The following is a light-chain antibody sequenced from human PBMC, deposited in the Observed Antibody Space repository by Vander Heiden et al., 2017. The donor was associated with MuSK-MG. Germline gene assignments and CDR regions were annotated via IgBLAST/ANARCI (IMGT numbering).Light chain of an antibody. J-gene: IGLJ1*01. CDR3: SSYTSTYTYV. CDR1: SSDVGAYDH. V-gene: IGLV2-14*03. Sequence: QSALTQPASVSGSPGQPVTISCTGTSSDVGAYDHVSWYQQHPRKAPKLIIYDVINRPSGISDRFSGSKSGNTASLTISGLQAEDEADYHCSSYTSTYTYVFGTGTKVTVL. CDR2: DVI.